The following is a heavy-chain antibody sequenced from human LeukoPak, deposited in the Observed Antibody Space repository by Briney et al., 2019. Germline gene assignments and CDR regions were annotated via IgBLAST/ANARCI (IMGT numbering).Heavy chain of an antibody. CDR3: ARQSAGFDL. CDR2: LYNSGSP. J-gene: IGHJ4*02. V-gene: IGHV4-59*08. Sequence: SETLALTCTVSFGSISARYWNWIRQPPGKGLEWIGSLYNSGSPNYNPSLKSRVTISLDTSKNHFSLRLTSVTSADTAVYYCARQSAGFDLWGQGTLVTVSS. CDR1: FGSISARY.